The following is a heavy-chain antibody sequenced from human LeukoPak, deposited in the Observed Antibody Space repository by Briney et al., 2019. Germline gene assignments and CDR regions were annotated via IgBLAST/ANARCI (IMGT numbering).Heavy chain of an antibody. CDR3: ASAPPYCSSTSCSPGEYFQH. CDR2: IYPGDSDT. D-gene: IGHD2-2*01. CDR1: GYSFTSYL. Sequence: GASLKISCTGSGYSFTSYLIGWVRPTPGKGLEWMGIIYPGDSDTRYSPSFQGQVTISADKSISTAYLQWSSLKASDTAMYYCASAPPYCSSTSCSPGEYFQHWGQGTLVTVSS. J-gene: IGHJ1*01. V-gene: IGHV5-51*01.